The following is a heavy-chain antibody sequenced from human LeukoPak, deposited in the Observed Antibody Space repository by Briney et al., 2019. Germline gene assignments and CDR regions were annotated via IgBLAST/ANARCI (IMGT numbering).Heavy chain of an antibody. CDR1: GFTFSSYS. V-gene: IGHV3-21*04. CDR2: ISSSSSYI. D-gene: IGHD6-13*01. CDR3: ARDDIAAGGTTDL. Sequence: GGSLRLSCAASGFTFSSYSMNWVRQAPGKGLEWVSSISSSSSYIYYADSVKGRFTISRDNAKNTLYLQMNSLRAEDTAVYYCARDDIAAGGTTDLWGQGTLVTVSS. J-gene: IGHJ5*02.